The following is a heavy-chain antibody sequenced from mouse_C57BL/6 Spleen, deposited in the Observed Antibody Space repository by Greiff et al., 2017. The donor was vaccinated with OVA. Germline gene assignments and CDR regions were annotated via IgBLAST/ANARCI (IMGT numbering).Heavy chain of an antibody. V-gene: IGHV1-55*01. D-gene: IGHD1-1*01. Sequence: QVQLKQSGAELVKPGASVKMSCKASGYTFTSYWITWVKQRPGQGLEWIGDIYPGSGSTNYNEKFKSKATLTVDTSSSTAYMQLSSLTSEDSAVYYCARGNYGSGYYFDYWGQGTTLTVSS. J-gene: IGHJ2*01. CDR1: GYTFTSYW. CDR3: ARGNYGSGYYFDY. CDR2: IYPGSGST.